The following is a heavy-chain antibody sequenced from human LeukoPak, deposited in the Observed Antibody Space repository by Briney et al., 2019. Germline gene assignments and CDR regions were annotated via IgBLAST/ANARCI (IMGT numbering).Heavy chain of an antibody. Sequence: SETLSLTCTVSGGSISSSSYYWGWIRQPPGKGLEWIGSIYYSGSTYYNPSLKSRVTISVDTSKNQFSLKLSSVTAADTAVYYCARGYSDPDAFDIWGQGTMDTVSS. D-gene: IGHD2-15*01. CDR2: IYYSGST. J-gene: IGHJ3*02. CDR3: ARGYSDPDAFDI. V-gene: IGHV4-39*07. CDR1: GGSISSSSYY.